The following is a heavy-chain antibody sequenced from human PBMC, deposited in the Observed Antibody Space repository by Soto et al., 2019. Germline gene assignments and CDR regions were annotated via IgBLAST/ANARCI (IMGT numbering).Heavy chain of an antibody. CDR2: IYYSGST. CDR1: GGSISSGDYY. V-gene: IGHV4-30-4*01. CDR3: ARGGGGYSSSTSCRWFDP. Sequence: SETLSLTCTVSGGSISSGDYYWSWIRQPPGKGLEWIGYIYYSGSTYYNPSLKSRVTISVDTSTTLFSLKLRSVTAADTAVYYCARGGGGYSSSTSCRWFDPWGQGTLVTVSS. J-gene: IGHJ5*02. D-gene: IGHD2-2*01.